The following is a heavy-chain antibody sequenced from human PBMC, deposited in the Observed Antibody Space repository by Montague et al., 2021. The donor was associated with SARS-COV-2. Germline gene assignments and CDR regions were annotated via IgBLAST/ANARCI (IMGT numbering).Heavy chain of an antibody. V-gene: IGHV4-34*01. CDR1: GGSFSGYY. CDR2: INQSGRT. CDR3: ANFRRTQLLFGTLYYGMDV. J-gene: IGHJ6*02. Sequence: SETLSLTCAIYGGSFSGYYWSWIRQPPEKGLEWIGEINQSGRTNNNPSLKSRVIISVDTSKNQFSLKLSSVTAADTAVYYCANFRRTQLLFGTLYYGMDVWGQGTTVTVS. D-gene: IGHD2-2*01.